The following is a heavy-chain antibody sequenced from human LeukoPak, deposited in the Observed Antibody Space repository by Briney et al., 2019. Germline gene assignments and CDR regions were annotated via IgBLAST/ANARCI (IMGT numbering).Heavy chain of an antibody. V-gene: IGHV3-7*01. Sequence: GGSLRLSCAASGFTFSSYWMSWVRQAPGKGLEWVANIKQDGSEKSYVDSVKGRFTISRDNAKNSLYLQMNSLRAEDTAVYYCARGVWFGELLLDYWGQGTLVTVSS. CDR2: IKQDGSEK. D-gene: IGHD3-10*01. J-gene: IGHJ4*02. CDR1: GFTFSSYW. CDR3: ARGVWFGELLLDY.